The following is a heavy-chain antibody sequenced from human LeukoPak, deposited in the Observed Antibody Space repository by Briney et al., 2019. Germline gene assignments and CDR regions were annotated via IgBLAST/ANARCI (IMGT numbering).Heavy chain of an antibody. V-gene: IGHV4-39*01. CDR1: GGSISSSSYY. CDR2: IYYSGST. J-gene: IGHJ5*02. D-gene: IGHD1-26*01. CDR3: AIQPIRELPLYNWFDP. Sequence: SETLSLTCTVSGGSISSSSYYWGWIRQPPGKGLEWIGSIYYSGSTYYNPSLKSRVTISVDTSRNQFSLKLSSVTAADTAVYYCAIQPIRELPLYNWFDPWGQGTLVTVSS.